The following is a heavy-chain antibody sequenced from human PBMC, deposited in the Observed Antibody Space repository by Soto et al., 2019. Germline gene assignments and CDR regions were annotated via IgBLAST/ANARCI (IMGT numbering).Heavy chain of an antibody. CDR1: GFTFSDHY. D-gene: IGHD1-26*01. Sequence: GGSLRLSCAASGFTFSDHYMDWVRQAPGKGLEWVGRTRNKANSYTTEYAASVKGRFTISRDDSKNSLYLQMNSLKTEDTAVYYCARARGSYDAFDIWGQGTMVTVSS. CDR3: ARARGSYDAFDI. V-gene: IGHV3-72*01. J-gene: IGHJ3*02. CDR2: TRNKANSYTT.